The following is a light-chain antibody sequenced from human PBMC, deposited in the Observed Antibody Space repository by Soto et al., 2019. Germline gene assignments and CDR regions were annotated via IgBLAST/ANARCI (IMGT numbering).Light chain of an antibody. V-gene: IGLV1-40*01. J-gene: IGLJ1*01. CDR1: SSNIGAGYD. CDR2: NNN. Sequence: QSVLTQPPSVYGAPEQRVTISCSGSSSNIGAGYDVHWYQRLPGTAPKVLIYNNNNRPSGVPDRFSGSKSGTSASLAITGLQAEDEADYYCQSYDSSLSGSYVFGTGTKLTVL. CDR3: QSYDSSLSGSYV.